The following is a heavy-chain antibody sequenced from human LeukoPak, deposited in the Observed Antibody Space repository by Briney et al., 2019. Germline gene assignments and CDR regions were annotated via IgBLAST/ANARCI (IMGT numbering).Heavy chain of an antibody. D-gene: IGHD1-26*01. CDR3: ARDGGGSFDFDY. CDR1: GFTVSSNY. Sequence: GGSLRLSRAASGFTVSSNYMSWVRQAPGKGLEWVSVIYSGGSTYYADSVKGRFTISRDNSKNTLYLQMNSLRAEDTAVYYCARDGGGSFDFDYWGQGTLATVSS. V-gene: IGHV3-53*01. CDR2: IYSGGST. J-gene: IGHJ4*02.